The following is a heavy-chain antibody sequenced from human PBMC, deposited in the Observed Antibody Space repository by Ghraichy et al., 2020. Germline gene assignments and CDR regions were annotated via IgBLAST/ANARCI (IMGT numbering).Heavy chain of an antibody. CDR2: ISSDGSNK. J-gene: IGHJ4*02. V-gene: IGHV3-30*04. CDR3: ARGNVLVPTAGRLPYFDY. Sequence: GGSLRLSCAASGFTSNNYALHWVRQAPGKGLEWVAVISSDGSNKYYADSVKGRFTVSRDNSKNTLYLQMDSLRAEDTAVYFCARGNVLVPTAGRLPYFDYWGQGTLVTVSS. CDR1: GFTSNNYA. D-gene: IGHD2-2*01.